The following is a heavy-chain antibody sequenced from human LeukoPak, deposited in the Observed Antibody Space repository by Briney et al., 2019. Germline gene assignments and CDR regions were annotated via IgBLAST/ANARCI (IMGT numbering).Heavy chain of an antibody. CDR1: EFSFETYW. D-gene: IGHD5-24*01. Sequence: GSLRLSCVALEFSFETYWMSWVRQAPGKGPEWVANINEDGSEKNYVGSVRGRFTISRDNADNSLHLQMNSLRPEDMAVYYCARGETMDVWGKGTTVTVSS. J-gene: IGHJ6*03. CDR2: INEDGSEK. V-gene: IGHV3-7*01. CDR3: ARGETMDV.